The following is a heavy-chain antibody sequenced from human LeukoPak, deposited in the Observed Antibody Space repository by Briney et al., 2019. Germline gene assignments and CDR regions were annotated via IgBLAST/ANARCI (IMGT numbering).Heavy chain of an antibody. Sequence: PGRSLRLSCAASGFTFSSYAMHWVRQAPGQGLEWVAFILSDGSYKYYADSVKGRFTISRDNAKNSLYLQMNSLRAEDTAVYYCARDYYGPQDAFDIWGQGTMVTVSS. J-gene: IGHJ3*02. CDR3: ARDYYGPQDAFDI. CDR2: ILSDGSYK. D-gene: IGHD3-10*01. V-gene: IGHV3-30*04. CDR1: GFTFSSYA.